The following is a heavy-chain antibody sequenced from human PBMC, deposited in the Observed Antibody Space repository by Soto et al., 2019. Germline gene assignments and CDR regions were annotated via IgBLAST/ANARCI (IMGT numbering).Heavy chain of an antibody. J-gene: IGHJ4*02. V-gene: IGHV4-39*01. CDR3: ARHRGYYDILTGYYTELNFDY. CDR1: GGSISSSSYY. D-gene: IGHD3-9*01. CDR2: IYYSGTT. Sequence: SETLSLTCTVSGGSISSSSYYWGWIRQPPGKGLEWIGSIYYSGTTYYNPSLKSRVTISVETSKNQFSLKLSSVTAADTAVYYCARHRGYYDILTGYYTELNFDYWGQGTLVTVS.